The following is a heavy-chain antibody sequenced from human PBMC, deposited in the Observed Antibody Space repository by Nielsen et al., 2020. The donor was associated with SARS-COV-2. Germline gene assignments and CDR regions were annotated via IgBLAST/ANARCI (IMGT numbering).Heavy chain of an antibody. V-gene: IGHV4-59*08. J-gene: IGHJ3*02. D-gene: IGHD2-15*01. CDR1: GGSISSYY. CDR2: IYYSGST. CDR3: ARRALGYCSGGSCFDAFDI. Sequence: SETLSLTCTVSGGSISSYYWSWIRQPPGKGLEWLGYIYYSGSTIYNPSPKSRVTISVDTSKNQFPLKLSSVTAADTAVYYCARRALGYCSGGSCFDAFDIWGQGTMVTVSS.